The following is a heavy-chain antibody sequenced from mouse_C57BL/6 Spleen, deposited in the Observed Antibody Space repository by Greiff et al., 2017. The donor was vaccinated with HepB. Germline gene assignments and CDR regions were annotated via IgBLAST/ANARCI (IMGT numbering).Heavy chain of an antibody. CDR3: ARHAGGGYHYFDY. V-gene: IGHV2-6-1*01. Sequence: VKLVESGPGLVAPSQSLSITCTVSGFSLTSYGVHWVRQPPGKGLEWLVVIWSDGSTTYNSALKSRLSISKDNSKSQVFLKMNSLQTDDTAMYYCARHAGGGYHYFDYWGQGTTLTVSS. CDR1: GFSLTSYG. D-gene: IGHD2-2*01. J-gene: IGHJ2*01. CDR2: IWSDGST.